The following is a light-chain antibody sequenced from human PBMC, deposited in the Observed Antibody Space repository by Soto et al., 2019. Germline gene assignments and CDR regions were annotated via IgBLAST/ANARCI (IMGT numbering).Light chain of an antibody. V-gene: IGKV3-20*01. CDR3: QQYGSSPQT. J-gene: IGKJ1*01. CDR1: QSVSSNY. Sequence: EIVLTQSPGTLSLSPGERATLSCRASQSVSSNYLAWYQQKPGQAPRLLIYGASTRATGLPDRFSGSGSGTDFTLTISRLEPEDFAVYYCQQYGSSPQTFGQGTKVDIK. CDR2: GAS.